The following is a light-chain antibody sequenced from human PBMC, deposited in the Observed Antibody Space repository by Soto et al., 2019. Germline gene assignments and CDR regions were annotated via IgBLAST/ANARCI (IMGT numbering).Light chain of an antibody. CDR2: NAS. CDR1: QSISSW. J-gene: IGKJ1*01. CDR3: QQYNSYSRT. V-gene: IGKV1-5*01. Sequence: DIQMTQSPSTLSASVGDRVTITCRASQSISSWLAWYQQKPGKAPELLIYNASSVESGVPSRFSGSGSGTEFTLTISSLQPDDFATYYCQQYNSYSRTFGPGTKVDIK.